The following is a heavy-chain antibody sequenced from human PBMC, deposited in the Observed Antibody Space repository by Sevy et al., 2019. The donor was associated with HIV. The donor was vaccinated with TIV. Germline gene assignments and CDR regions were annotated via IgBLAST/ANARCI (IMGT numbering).Heavy chain of an antibody. CDR2: ISGSGGST. V-gene: IGHV3-23*01. Sequence: GGSLRLSCAASGFTFSSYAMSWVRQAPGKGLEWVSAISGSGGSTYYADSVKGRFTISRDNSKNTLYLQMNSLRAEDTAVHYCAKGENYYYYYGMDVWGQGTTVTVSS. CDR1: GFTFSSYA. J-gene: IGHJ6*02. CDR3: AKGENYYYYYGMDV.